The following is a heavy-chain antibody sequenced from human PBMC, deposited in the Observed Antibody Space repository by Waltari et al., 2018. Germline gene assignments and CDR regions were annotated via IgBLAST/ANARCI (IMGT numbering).Heavy chain of an antibody. CDR2: IYYSGST. CDR1: GGSISSHY. CDR3: ARGSHFGELNWFDP. Sequence: QVQLQESGPGLVKPSETLSLTCTVSGGSISSHYWSWIRQPPGKGLEWIGDIYYSGSTNHNPSLKSRVTQFIDTSKNQFSLKLSSLTAADTAVYYFARGSHFGELNWFDPWGQGTLVTVSS. J-gene: IGHJ5*02. V-gene: IGHV4-59*11. D-gene: IGHD3-16*01.